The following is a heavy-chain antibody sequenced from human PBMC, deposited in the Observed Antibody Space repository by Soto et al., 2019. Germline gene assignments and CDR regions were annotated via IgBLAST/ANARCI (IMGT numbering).Heavy chain of an antibody. V-gene: IGHV3-11*05. Sequence: QVQLVESGGGLVKSGGSLRLSCATSGFTFSDHYMSWIRQAPGKGLEFISYISPGGRYTNYGDSVKGRFTISRDNAKNSLFLQVNTLRDEDTAVYYCSRGGGAGVFDRWGQGTSVTVSS. J-gene: IGHJ4*02. CDR1: GFTFSDHY. CDR2: ISPGGRYT. D-gene: IGHD2-21*01. CDR3: SRGGGAGVFDR.